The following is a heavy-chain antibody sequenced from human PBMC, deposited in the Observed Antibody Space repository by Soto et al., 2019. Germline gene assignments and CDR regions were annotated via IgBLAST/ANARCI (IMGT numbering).Heavy chain of an antibody. CDR3: ASGRITIFERFGHGMDV. V-gene: IGHV1-24*01. CDR2: FDPEDGET. J-gene: IGHJ6*02. D-gene: IGHD3-9*01. CDR1: GGTFSSYA. Sequence: ASVKVSCKASGGTFSSYAISWVLQAPGKGLEWMGGFDPEDGETIYAQKFQGRVTMTEDTSTDTAYMELSSLRSEDTAVYYCASGRITIFERFGHGMDVWGQGTTVTVSS.